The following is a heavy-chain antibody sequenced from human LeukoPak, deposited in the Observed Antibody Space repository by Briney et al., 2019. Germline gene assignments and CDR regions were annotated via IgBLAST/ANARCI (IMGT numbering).Heavy chain of an antibody. CDR2: IYYSGST. J-gene: IGHJ6*02. V-gene: IGHV4-59*01. CDR1: GGSISSYY. CDR3: AREAYYYYGMDV. Sequence: EASETLSLTCTVSGGSISSYYWSWIRQPPGKGLEWIGYIYYSGSTNYNPSLKSRVTISVDTSKNQFSLKLSSVTAADTAVYYCAREAYYYYGMDVWGQGTTVTVSS.